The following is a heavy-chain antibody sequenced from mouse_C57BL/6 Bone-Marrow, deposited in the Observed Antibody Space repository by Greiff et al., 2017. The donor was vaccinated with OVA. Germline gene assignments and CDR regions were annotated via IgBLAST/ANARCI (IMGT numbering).Heavy chain of an antibody. CDR1: GYTFTDYY. J-gene: IGHJ1*03. CDR3: ASGMGYYGSPWYFDV. Sequence: VQLQQSGPELVKPGASVKISCKASGYTFTDYYINWVKQRPGQGLEWIGWIFPGSGSTYYNEKFKGKATLTVDKSSSTAYMLLSSLTSEDSAVSFCASGMGYYGSPWYFDVWGTGTTVTVSA. CDR2: IFPGSGST. D-gene: IGHD1-1*01. V-gene: IGHV1-75*01.